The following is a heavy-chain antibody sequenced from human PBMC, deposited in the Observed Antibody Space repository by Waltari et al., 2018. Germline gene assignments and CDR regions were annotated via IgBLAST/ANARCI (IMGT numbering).Heavy chain of an antibody. D-gene: IGHD3-16*01. J-gene: IGHJ6*02. Sequence: EVQLVESGGGLVQPGGSLRPSCAASGFTFRRFWMSWVRQAPGKGLEWVANIYQDGSVKNYVDSVKGRFTTSRDNARNSLYLQMNSLRADDTAVYYCVRDDDGGMGAVWGQGTTVTVSS. V-gene: IGHV3-7*01. CDR1: GFTFRRFW. CDR3: VRDDDGGMGAV. CDR2: IYQDGSVK.